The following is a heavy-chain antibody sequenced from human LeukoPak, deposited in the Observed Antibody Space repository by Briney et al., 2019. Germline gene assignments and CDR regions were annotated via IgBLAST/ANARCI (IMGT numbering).Heavy chain of an antibody. CDR3: ASRDIVAIAY. CDR2: IYYSGST. CDR1: GGSISRGAYY. V-gene: IGHV4-30-4*01. J-gene: IGHJ4*02. D-gene: IGHD5-12*01. Sequence: SQTLSLTFTVSGGSISRGAYYCSWIRQPPGKGLEWIGYIYYSGSTYYNPSLKSRVTISVDTSKNQFSLKLSSVTAADTAVYYCASRDIVAIAYWGQGTLVTVSS.